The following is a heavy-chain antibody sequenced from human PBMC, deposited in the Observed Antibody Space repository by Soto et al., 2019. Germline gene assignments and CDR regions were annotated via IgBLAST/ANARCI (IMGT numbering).Heavy chain of an antibody. Sequence: SETLSLTCTVSGGSIRNYHWSWIRQPPGKGLEWIGHIYKSGGTNYNSSLKSRVTISVDASKSQLSLKLSSVTAADTAVYYCAKTNPTTYYYDSSGYWFDYWGQGTLVTVSS. CDR1: GGSIRNYH. D-gene: IGHD3-22*01. V-gene: IGHV4-59*01. CDR2: IYKSGGT. J-gene: IGHJ4*02. CDR3: AKTNPTTYYYDSSGYWFDY.